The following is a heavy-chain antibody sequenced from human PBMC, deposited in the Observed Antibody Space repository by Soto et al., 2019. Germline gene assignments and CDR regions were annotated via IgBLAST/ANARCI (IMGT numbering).Heavy chain of an antibody. Sequence: PSETLSLTCTVSGGSISSSSYYWGWIRQPPGKGLEWIGSIYYSGSTYYNQSLKSRVTISVDTSKNQFSLKLSSVTAADTAVYYCARSIVVVTALDYWGQGTLVTVSS. J-gene: IGHJ4*02. CDR3: ARSIVVVTALDY. D-gene: IGHD2-21*02. CDR1: GGSISSSSYY. V-gene: IGHV4-39*01. CDR2: IYYSGST.